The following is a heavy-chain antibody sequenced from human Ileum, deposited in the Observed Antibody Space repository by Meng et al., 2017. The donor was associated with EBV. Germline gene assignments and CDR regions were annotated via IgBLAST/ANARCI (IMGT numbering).Heavy chain of an antibody. D-gene: IGHD2-15*01. CDR2: IYYSGST. CDR3: ARGGWSLDY. V-gene: IGHV4-59*08. Sequence: VQLQWSGPGLVNPSEPLSLPCTVSGGSISSYYWSWIRQPPGKGLEWIGYIYYSGSTNYNPSLKSRVTISVDTSKNQFSLNLSSVTAADTAVYYCARGGWSLDYWGQGTLVTVFS. J-gene: IGHJ4*02. CDR1: GGSISSYY.